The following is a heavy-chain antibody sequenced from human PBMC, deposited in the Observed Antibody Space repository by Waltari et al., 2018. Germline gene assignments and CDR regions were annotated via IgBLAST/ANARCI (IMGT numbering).Heavy chain of an antibody. Sequence: SISSGSYYWSWIRQPAGKGLEWIGRIYTSGSTNYNPSLKSRVTISVDTSKNQFSLKLSSVTAADTAVYYCAREGSGRSPPYYYGMDVWGQGTTVTVSS. CDR3: AREGSGRSPPYYYGMDV. V-gene: IGHV4-61*02. J-gene: IGHJ6*02. CDR1: SISSGSYY. CDR2: IYTSGST. D-gene: IGHD3-10*01.